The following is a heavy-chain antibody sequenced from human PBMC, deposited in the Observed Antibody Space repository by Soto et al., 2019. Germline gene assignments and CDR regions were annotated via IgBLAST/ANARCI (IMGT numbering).Heavy chain of an antibody. CDR1: GAALYSGIYY. V-gene: IGHV4-31*03. D-gene: IGHD2-21*01. CDR2: IYVTGAV. J-gene: IGHJ5*02. CDR3: ARLRIATNNYKWFDP. Sequence: SLTCTVCGAALYSGIYYWSWIRQVPGKGLEWIGHIYVTGAVDYNPSLRDRITISQDTSERQFSLNLRLVTAADTAVYYCARLRIATNNYKWFDPWGQGNLVTVS.